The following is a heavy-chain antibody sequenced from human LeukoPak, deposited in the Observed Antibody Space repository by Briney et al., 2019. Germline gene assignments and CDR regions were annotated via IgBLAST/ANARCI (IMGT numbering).Heavy chain of an antibody. CDR3: ARVSFGGYSYGYFDY. CDR1: GGTFISYA. V-gene: IGHV1-69*05. CDR2: IIPIFGTA. D-gene: IGHD5-18*01. J-gene: IGHJ4*02. Sequence: ASVTVSCKASGGTFISYAISWVRQAPGQGLEWMGGIIPIFGTANYAQKFQGRVTITTDESTSTAYMELSSLRSEDTAVYYCARVSFGGYSYGYFDYWGQGTLVTVSS.